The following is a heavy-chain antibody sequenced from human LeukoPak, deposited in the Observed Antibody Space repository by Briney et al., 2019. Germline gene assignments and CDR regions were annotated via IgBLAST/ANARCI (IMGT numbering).Heavy chain of an antibody. D-gene: IGHD4-23*01. CDR2: ISSSGSTI. Sequence: GGSLRLSCAASGFTFSDYYMSWIRQAPGKGLEWVSYISSSGSTIYYADSVKGRFTVSRDNAKNSLYLQMNSLRAEDTAVYYCARVRGKGPLAFDIWGQGTMVTVSS. V-gene: IGHV3-11*01. CDR1: GFTFSDYY. CDR3: ARVRGKGPLAFDI. J-gene: IGHJ3*02.